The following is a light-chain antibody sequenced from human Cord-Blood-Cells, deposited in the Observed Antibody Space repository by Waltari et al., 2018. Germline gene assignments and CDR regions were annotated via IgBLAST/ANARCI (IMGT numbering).Light chain of an antibody. CDR1: QSVSSN. J-gene: IGKJ4*01. Sequence: EIVMTQSPATLSVSPGERVTLSCRASQSVSSNLAWYQQKPGQAPRLLIYGASTRATGIPARFSGSGYGTEFTLTISSLQSEDFAVYYCQQYNNWPLTFGGGTKVEIK. CDR3: QQYNNWPLT. CDR2: GAS. V-gene: IGKV3-15*01.